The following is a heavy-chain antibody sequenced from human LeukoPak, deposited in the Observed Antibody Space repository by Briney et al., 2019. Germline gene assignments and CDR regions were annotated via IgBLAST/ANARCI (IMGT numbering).Heavy chain of an antibody. D-gene: IGHD3-10*01. CDR1: GFTFSDYY. J-gene: IGHJ4*02. CDR2: ISSSSSYT. V-gene: IGHV3-11*06. CDR3: ARDYLRGAIRGYFDY. Sequence: PGGSLRLSCAASGFTFSDYYMSWIRQAPGKGREWVSYISSSSSYTNYADSVKGRFTISRDNAKNSLYLQMNSLRAEDTAVYYCARDYLRGAIRGYFDYWGQGTLVTVSS.